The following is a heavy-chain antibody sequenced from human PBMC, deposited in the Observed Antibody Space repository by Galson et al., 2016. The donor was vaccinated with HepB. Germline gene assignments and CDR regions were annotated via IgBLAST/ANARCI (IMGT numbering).Heavy chain of an antibody. CDR3: LSGWYFDT. Sequence: CAISGDSVSSTSAAWNWVRQSPSRGLEWLGRTYYRSKWYNDYAASVRSRITINPDPSRNQFSLQLNPVTPEDTAVYYCLSGWYFDTWGQGTQGTVSS. CDR1: GDSVSSTSAA. J-gene: IGHJ4*02. CDR2: TYYRSKWYN. V-gene: IGHV6-1*01. D-gene: IGHD6-19*01.